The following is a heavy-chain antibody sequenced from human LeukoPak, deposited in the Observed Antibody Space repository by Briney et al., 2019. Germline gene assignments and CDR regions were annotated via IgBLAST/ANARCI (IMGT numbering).Heavy chain of an antibody. J-gene: IGHJ4*02. CDR1: GFTVSPNY. CDR2: IYSGGNT. D-gene: IGHD6-6*01. CDR3: ARSSYSSLYFDY. V-gene: IGHV3-66*02. Sequence: GGSLRLSCAASGFTVSPNYMSWVRQAPGKGLEWVSVIYSGGNTYYADSVKGRFTISRDNSMNTLSLQMNSLRAEDTAVYYCARSSYSSLYFDYWGQGTLVTVSS.